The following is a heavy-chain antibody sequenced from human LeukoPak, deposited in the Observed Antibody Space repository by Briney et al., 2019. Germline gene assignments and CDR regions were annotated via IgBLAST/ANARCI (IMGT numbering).Heavy chain of an antibody. D-gene: IGHD5-18*01. V-gene: IGHV3-33*06. CDR3: AKGITDYSYGTCFDY. CDR1: GFTFSSYG. Sequence: GRSLRLSCAASGFTFSSYGMHWVRQAPGKGLEWVAVIWYDGSNKYYADSVMGRFTISRDNSKNTLYLQMNSLRAEDTAVYYCAKGITDYSYGTCFDYWGQGTLVTVSS. CDR2: IWYDGSNK. J-gene: IGHJ4*02.